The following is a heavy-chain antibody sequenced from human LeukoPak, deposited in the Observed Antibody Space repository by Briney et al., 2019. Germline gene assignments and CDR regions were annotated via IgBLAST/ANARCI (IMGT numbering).Heavy chain of an antibody. Sequence: GGSLRLSCAASGSTFSSYSMSWVRQAPGKGLEWVSVIYSGGSTYYADSVKGRFTISRHNSKNTLYLQMNSLRAEDTAVYYCARARLWFGELFGYYFDYWGQGTLVTVSS. D-gene: IGHD3-10*01. J-gene: IGHJ4*02. CDR3: ARARLWFGELFGYYFDY. CDR2: IYSGGST. CDR1: GSTFSSYS. V-gene: IGHV3-53*04.